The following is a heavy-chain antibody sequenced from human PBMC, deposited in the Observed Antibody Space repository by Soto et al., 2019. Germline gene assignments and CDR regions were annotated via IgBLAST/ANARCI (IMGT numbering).Heavy chain of an antibody. D-gene: IGHD3-22*01. V-gene: IGHV4-59*01. Sequence: SETLSLTCTVSGGSISSYYWSWIRQAPGKGLEWIGYIYYSGSTNYNPSLKSRVTISVDTSKNQFSLKLSSVTAADTDVYYCAREGDYYDSSGYYTSGFQHWGQGTLVTVSS. J-gene: IGHJ1*01. CDR1: GGSISSYY. CDR3: AREGDYYDSSGYYTSGFQH. CDR2: IYYSGST.